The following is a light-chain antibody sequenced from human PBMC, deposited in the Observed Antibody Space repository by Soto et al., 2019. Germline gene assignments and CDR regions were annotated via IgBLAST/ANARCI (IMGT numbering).Light chain of an antibody. J-gene: IGLJ1*01. CDR3: NSYSSTSFYV. V-gene: IGLV2-14*01. CDR2: QVT. CDR1: GSDIATFNY. Sequence: QSALAQPASMSGSPGQSITISCTGSGSDIATFNYVSWYQQYPGKAPKLLIYQVTSRASGVSHRFSGSKSGNTAAPTISGLQPEDEAEYYCNSYSSTSFYVFGTGTKVTVL.